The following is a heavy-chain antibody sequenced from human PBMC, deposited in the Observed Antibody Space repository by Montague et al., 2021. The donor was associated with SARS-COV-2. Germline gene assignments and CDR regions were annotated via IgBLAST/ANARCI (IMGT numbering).Heavy chain of an antibody. CDR1: GFSLSTSGVG. Sequence: PALVKPTQTLTLTCSFSGFSLSTSGVGAGWIRQPPGKALEWLALIYWDDDKRYSPSLKSRLTITKDTSKNQVVLTMTNMDPVDTATYYCAHRTIRDVSGSYDXWGQGTLVTVSS. CDR3: AHRTIRDVSGSYDX. CDR2: IYWDDDK. V-gene: IGHV2-5*02. D-gene: IGHD3-10*01. J-gene: IGHJ4*02.